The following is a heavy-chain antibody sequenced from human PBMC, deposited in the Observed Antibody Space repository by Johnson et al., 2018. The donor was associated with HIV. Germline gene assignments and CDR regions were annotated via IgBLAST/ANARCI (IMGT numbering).Heavy chain of an antibody. CDR2: INWNGGST. Sequence: VQLVESGGGLVQPGRSLRLSCAASGFTFDDYVVSWVRHAPGKGLEWVSSINWNGGSTTYADSVRGRFSLSRDNAKNSLVLQMNSLRAEDTAVYYCVRDGYRYDTGVLGAFDIWGQGTMVTVSS. V-gene: IGHV3-20*04. CDR1: GFTFDDYV. CDR3: VRDGYRYDTGVLGAFDI. D-gene: IGHD6-13*01. J-gene: IGHJ3*02.